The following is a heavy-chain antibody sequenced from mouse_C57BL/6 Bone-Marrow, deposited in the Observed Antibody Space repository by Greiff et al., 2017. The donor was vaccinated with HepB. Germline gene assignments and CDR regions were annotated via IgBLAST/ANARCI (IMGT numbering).Heavy chain of an antibody. CDR3: ARHGYYSAWFAY. CDR2: ISYDGSN. J-gene: IGHJ3*01. V-gene: IGHV3-6*01. CDR1: GYSITSGYY. D-gene: IGHD2-3*01. Sequence: EVQLQQSGPGLVKPSQSLSLTCSVTGYSITSGYYWNWIRQFPGNKLEWMGYISYDGSNNYNPSLKNRISITRDTSKNQFFLKLNSVTTEDTATYYCARHGYYSAWFAYWGQGTLVTVSA.